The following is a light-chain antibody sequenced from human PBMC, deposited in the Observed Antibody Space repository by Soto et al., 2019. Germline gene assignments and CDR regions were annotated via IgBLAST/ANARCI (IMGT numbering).Light chain of an antibody. Sequence: QSALTQPASVSGSPGQSITISCTGTSSDVGTYNLVSWYQQHPGKAPKLLISEDNKRPSGVSNRFSGSKSGNTASLSISGLQAEDEADYYCCSYATVTTFVFGTGTKVTVL. CDR2: EDN. CDR3: CSYATVTTFV. CDR1: SSDVGTYNL. V-gene: IGLV2-23*02. J-gene: IGLJ1*01.